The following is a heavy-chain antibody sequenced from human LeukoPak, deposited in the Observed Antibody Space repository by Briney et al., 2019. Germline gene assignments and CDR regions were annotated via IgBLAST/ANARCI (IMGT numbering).Heavy chain of an antibody. Sequence: SETLSLTCTVAGGSISSYYWSWIRQPAGKGLEWIGRIYTSGSTNYNASLKSRVSMSVDTSKNQFSLKLSSVTAADTAVFYCARENSGSYREFDYWGQGTLVTVSS. D-gene: IGHD1-26*01. CDR3: ARENSGSYREFDY. V-gene: IGHV4-4*07. J-gene: IGHJ4*02. CDR2: IYTSGST. CDR1: GGSISSYY.